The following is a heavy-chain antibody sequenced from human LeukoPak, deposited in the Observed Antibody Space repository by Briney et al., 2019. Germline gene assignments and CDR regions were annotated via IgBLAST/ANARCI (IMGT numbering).Heavy chain of an antibody. CDR1: GGSISSSSYY. V-gene: IGHV4-39*01. CDR3: ARNYDFWTGPRHAFDY. J-gene: IGHJ4*02. CDR2: IYYSGST. Sequence: SETLSLTCTVSGGSISSSSYYWGWIRQPPGKGLERIGSIYYSGSTYYNPSLKSRVTISVDTSKNQFSLKLSSVTAADTAVYYCARNYDFWTGPRHAFDYWGQGTLVTVSS. D-gene: IGHD3-3*01.